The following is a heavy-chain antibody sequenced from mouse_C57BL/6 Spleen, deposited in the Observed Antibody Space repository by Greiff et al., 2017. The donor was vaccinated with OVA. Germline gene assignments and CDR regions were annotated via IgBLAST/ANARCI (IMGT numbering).Heavy chain of an antibody. CDR3: ARVGYDWFAY. D-gene: IGHD2-2*01. V-gene: IGHV1-55*01. Sequence: QVQLQQPGAELVKPGDSVKMSCKASGYTFTSDWITWVKQRPGQGLEWIGDMYPGSGSTNYNEKFKSKATLTVDTSSSTAYMQLSSLTSEDSAVYYCARVGYDWFAYWGQGTLVTVSA. J-gene: IGHJ3*01. CDR2: MYPGSGST. CDR1: GYTFTSDW.